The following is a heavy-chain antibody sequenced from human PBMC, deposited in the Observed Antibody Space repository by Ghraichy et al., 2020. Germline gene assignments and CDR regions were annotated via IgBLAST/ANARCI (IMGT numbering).Heavy chain of an antibody. Sequence: GESLNISCAASGFTFSSYGMHWVRQAPGKGLEWVAFIRYDGSNKYYADSVKGRFTISRDNSKNTLYLQMNSLRAEDTAVYYCSLPGTMVRKDMYYFDYWGQGTLVTVSS. V-gene: IGHV3-30*02. J-gene: IGHJ4*02. CDR1: GFTFSSYG. CDR3: SLPGTMVRKDMYYFDY. CDR2: IRYDGSNK. D-gene: IGHD3-10*01.